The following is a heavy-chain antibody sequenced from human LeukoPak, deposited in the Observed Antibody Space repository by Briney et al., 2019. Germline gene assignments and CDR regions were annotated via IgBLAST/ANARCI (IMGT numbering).Heavy chain of an antibody. J-gene: IGHJ4*02. CDR3: ARRAGAYSHPYDY. CDR1: GFTFSSYG. V-gene: IGHV3-53*01. CDR2: IYSDNT. D-gene: IGHD4/OR15-4a*01. Sequence: GGSLRLSCAASGFTFSSYGMSWVRQAPGKGLEWVSFIYSDNTHYSDSVKGRFTISRDNSKNTLYLRMNSLRAEDTAVYYCARRAGAYSHPYDYWGQGTLVTVSS.